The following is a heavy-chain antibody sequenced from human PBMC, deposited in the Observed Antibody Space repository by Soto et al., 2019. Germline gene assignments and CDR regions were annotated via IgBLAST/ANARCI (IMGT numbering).Heavy chain of an antibody. CDR3: ARDGIGGTASREFLDY. Sequence: SLRLSCAASKSIFTGYGMHWVRQTPGKGLEWVAVIRFDGTDEHYADSVKGRFTISRDNSKNMLYLQMNSLRVEDTALYYCARDGIGGTASREFLDYWGQGTLVTVSS. V-gene: IGHV3-33*01. CDR1: KSIFTGYG. CDR2: IRFDGTDE. J-gene: IGHJ4*02. D-gene: IGHD1-1*01.